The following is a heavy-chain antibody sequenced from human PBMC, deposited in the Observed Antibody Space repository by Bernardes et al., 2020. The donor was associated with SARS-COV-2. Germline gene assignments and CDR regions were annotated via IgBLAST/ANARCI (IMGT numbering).Heavy chain of an antibody. V-gene: IGHV1-18*01. CDR3: ARPLRWLHNAYYFDY. Sequence: ASVKVSCKASGYTFTSYGISWVRQAPGQGLEWMGWISAYNGNTNYAQKLQGRVTMTTDTSTSTAYMELRSLRSDDTAVYYCARPLRWLHNAYYFDYWGQGTLVTVSS. CDR2: ISAYNGNT. D-gene: IGHD5-12*01. J-gene: IGHJ4*02. CDR1: GYTFTSYG.